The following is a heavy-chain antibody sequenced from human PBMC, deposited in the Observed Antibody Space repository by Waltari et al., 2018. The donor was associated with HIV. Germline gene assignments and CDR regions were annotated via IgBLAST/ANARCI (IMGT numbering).Heavy chain of an antibody. CDR3: ARWRGDFDV. Sequence: QVELQQWGGGLVLKPSETLSLACALSGGSRTGNYRRWIRQGPGKGPGGIGEINSSGTGNYTPSLRPRTPLSFDMPSNQLSLRLTSVTAADSAAYYCARWRGDFDVWGRGTLVTVS. CDR1: GGSRTGNY. D-gene: IGHD3-3*01. J-gene: IGHJ2*01. V-gene: IGHV4-34*01. CDR2: INSSGTG.